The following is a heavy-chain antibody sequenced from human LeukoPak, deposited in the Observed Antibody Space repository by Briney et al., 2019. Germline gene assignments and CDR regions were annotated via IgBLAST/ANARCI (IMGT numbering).Heavy chain of an antibody. CDR3: ASCSSTSPAYYYYYMDV. CDR2: IIPIFGTA. D-gene: IGHD2-2*01. Sequence: SVKVSCKASGGTFSSYAISWVRQAPGQGLEWMGGIIPIFGTANYAQKFQGRVTITTDESTSTAYMELSSLRSEDTAVYYCASCSSTSPAYYYYYMDVWGKGTTVTVSS. J-gene: IGHJ6*03. CDR1: GGTFSSYA. V-gene: IGHV1-69*05.